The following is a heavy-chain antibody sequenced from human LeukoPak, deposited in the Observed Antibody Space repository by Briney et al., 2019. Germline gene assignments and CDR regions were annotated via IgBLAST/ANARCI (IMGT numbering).Heavy chain of an antibody. CDR2: IYYSGST. V-gene: IGHV4-61*01. CDR3: ARALILTGYPDDP. D-gene: IGHD3-9*01. J-gene: IGHJ5*02. CDR1: GGSVSSGSYY. Sequence: PSETLSLTCTVSGGSVSSGSYYWSWIRQPPGKGLEWIGYIYYSGSTNYNPSLKSRVTISVDTSKNQFSLKLSSVTAADTAVYYCARALILTGYPDDPWGQGTLVTFSS.